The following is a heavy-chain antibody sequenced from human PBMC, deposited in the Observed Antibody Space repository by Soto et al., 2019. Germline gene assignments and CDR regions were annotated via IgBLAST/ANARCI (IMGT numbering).Heavy chain of an antibody. J-gene: IGHJ5*02. V-gene: IGHV3-30-3*01. Sequence: QVQLVESGGGVVQPGRSLRLSCAASGFTFSSYAMHSVRQAPGKGLEWVTVISYDGNNKYYPDSVKGRFTLSGDNSKNALYLQMNSLRTEETRVYYCARSQHTMVTSPLADPWGQGTLVSVSS. D-gene: IGHD4-17*01. CDR3: ARSQHTMVTSPLADP. CDR2: ISYDGNNK. CDR1: GFTFSSYA.